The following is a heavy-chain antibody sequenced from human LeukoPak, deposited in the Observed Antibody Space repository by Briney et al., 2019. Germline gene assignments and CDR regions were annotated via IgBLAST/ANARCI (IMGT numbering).Heavy chain of an antibody. CDR3: AHSPTYYSSGWYGYFDY. Sequence: SGPTLVNPTQTLTLTCTFSGFSLSTSGVGVGWIRHPPGKALEWLALIYWDDDKRYSPSLKSRLTITKDTSKNQVVLTMTNMDPVDTAKYYCAHSPTYYSSGWYGYFDYWGQGALVTVSS. CDR2: IYWDDDK. J-gene: IGHJ4*02. CDR1: GFSLSTSGVG. D-gene: IGHD6-19*01. V-gene: IGHV2-5*02.